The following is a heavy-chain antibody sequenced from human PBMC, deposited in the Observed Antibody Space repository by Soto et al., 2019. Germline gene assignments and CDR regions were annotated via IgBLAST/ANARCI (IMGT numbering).Heavy chain of an antibody. CDR3: ARSTVGAFDI. CDR2: ISQSGST. CDR1: GSSVSDYH. J-gene: IGHJ3*02. D-gene: IGHD4-17*01. Sequence: SETLSLTCSVFGSSVSDYHWSWIRQPPGKGLEWIGYISQSGSTNYNPSLESRVTISGGTSKNHFFLRLTSMTAADTAVYYCARSTVGAFDIWGQGTMVTVSS. V-gene: IGHV4-59*02.